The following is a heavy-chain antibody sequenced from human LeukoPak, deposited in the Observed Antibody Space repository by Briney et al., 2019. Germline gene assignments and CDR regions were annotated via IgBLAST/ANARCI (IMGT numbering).Heavy chain of an antibody. J-gene: IGHJ6*03. CDR3: AKSGSGYYRSYYYYMDV. Sequence: ASVKVSCKASGYTFTGYYMHWVRQAPGQGLEWMGWINPNSGGTNYAQKFQGRVTMTRDTSISTAYMELSRLRSDDTAVYYCAKSGSGYYRSYYYYMDVWGKGTTVTVSS. CDR2: INPNSGGT. D-gene: IGHD3-3*01. V-gene: IGHV1-2*02. CDR1: GYTFTGYY.